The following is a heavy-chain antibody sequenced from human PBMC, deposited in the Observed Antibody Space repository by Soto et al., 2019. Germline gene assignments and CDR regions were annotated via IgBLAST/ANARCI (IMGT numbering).Heavy chain of an antibody. D-gene: IGHD3-16*01. CDR2: INRDGTSI. CDR3: AKDWYYPIDF. V-gene: IGHV3-74*01. CDR1: ESDSSNTW. Sequence: GGPLRPSCAASESDSSNTWIHWARKDTGKRLVWVYRINRDGTSIIHADGVNGRFTLTRDNAKNTVYLQMSSLSVGDTAVYYCAKDWYYPIDFWGQGTPVTVTS. J-gene: IGHJ4*02.